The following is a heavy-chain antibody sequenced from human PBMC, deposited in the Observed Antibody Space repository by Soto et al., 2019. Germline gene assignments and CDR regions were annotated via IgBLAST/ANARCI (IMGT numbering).Heavy chain of an antibody. CDR1: GFTFSSYW. J-gene: IGHJ3*02. CDR3: ARDSELRYFDWLPDAFDI. D-gene: IGHD3-9*01. CDR2: INSGGSNT. V-gene: IGHV3-74*01. Sequence: GGSLRLSCAASGFTFSSYWMYWVRQAPGKGLVWVSRINSGGSNTNYADSVKGRFTISRDNAKNSLYLQMNSLRAEDTAVYYCARDSELRYFDWLPDAFDIWGQGTMVTVSS.